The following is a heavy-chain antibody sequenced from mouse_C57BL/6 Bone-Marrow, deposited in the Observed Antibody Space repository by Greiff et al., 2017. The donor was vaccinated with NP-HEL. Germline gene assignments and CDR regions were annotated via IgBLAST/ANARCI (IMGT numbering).Heavy chain of an antibody. J-gene: IGHJ4*01. Sequence: VQLQQSGPELVKPGASVKISCKASGYTFTDYYMNWVKQSHGKSLEWIGDINPNNGGTSYNQKFKGQATLTVDKSSSTAYMERRSLTSKDSAVYYCARASYYDYDGAMDNWCQGTSVTVSS. V-gene: IGHV1-26*01. CDR2: INPNNGGT. CDR1: GYTFTDYY. CDR3: ARASYYDYDGAMDN. D-gene: IGHD2-4*01.